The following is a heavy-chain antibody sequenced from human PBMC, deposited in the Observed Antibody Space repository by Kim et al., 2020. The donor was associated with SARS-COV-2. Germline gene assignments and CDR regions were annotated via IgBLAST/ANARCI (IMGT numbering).Heavy chain of an antibody. CDR3: ARDPYGVTIFDY. V-gene: IGHV3-30*01. Sequence: KYYADSVKGRFTISRDNSKNTLYLQLNSLRPEDTAVYYCARDPYGVTIFDYWGQGTLVTVSS. CDR2: K. D-gene: IGHD2-8*01. J-gene: IGHJ4*02.